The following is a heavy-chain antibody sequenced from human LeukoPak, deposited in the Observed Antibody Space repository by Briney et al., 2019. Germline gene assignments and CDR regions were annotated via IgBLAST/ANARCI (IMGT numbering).Heavy chain of an antibody. V-gene: IGHV1-2*02. D-gene: IGHD3-9*01. CDR3: ARSPHILTGENFDY. Sequence: ASVKVSCKDSGYTFTGYYMHWVRQAPGQGLEWMGWINLDSGGTNYPQKFQDRVTMTWNTSISTAYLDLSRRRSSETAVYYCARSPHILTGENFDYWGQGTLVTVSS. CDR2: INLDSGGT. CDR1: GYTFTGYY. J-gene: IGHJ4*02.